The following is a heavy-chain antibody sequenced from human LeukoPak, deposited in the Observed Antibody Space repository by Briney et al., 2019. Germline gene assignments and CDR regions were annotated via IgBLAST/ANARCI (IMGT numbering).Heavy chain of an antibody. CDR3: AKDRGTSCCVWFDP. D-gene: IGHD2-2*01. J-gene: IGHJ5*02. Sequence: PGGSLRLSCAASGFTFSSYAMRWIRQAPGKGLEWVSAISGSGGSTYYADSVKGRFTISRDNSKNTLYLQMNSLRAEDTAVYYCAKDRGTSCCVWFDPWGQGTLVTVSS. V-gene: IGHV3-23*01. CDR2: ISGSGGST. CDR1: GFTFSSYA.